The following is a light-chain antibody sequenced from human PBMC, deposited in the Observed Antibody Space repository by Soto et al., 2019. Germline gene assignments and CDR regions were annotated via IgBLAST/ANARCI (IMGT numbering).Light chain of an antibody. CDR3: QQYNNWPWT. J-gene: IGKJ1*01. Sequence: EIVMTQSPATLSVSPGERATLSCRASQSISSNLAWYQQKPGRAPRLLIYGASARATGVPARFSGSGSGTEFTLTIRSLQSEDFAVYYCQQYNNWPWTFGQGTKVEIK. CDR2: GAS. V-gene: IGKV3-15*01. CDR1: QSISSN.